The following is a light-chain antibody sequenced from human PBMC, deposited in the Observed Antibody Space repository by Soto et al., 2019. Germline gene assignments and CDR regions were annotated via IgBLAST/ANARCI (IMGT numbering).Light chain of an antibody. CDR3: QQYVTSSPRK. J-gene: IGKJ1*01. CDR1: HTISSSY. CDR2: GIS. Sequence: EIVLTQSPVTLSLSPGEIATLSCSASHTISSSYLAWYQQKPGQAPRLLMYGISRRATGIPDRFSGSGSGTDFTLTITRLEPEDFAVYYCQQYVTSSPRKFGQGTKVDIK. V-gene: IGKV3-20*01.